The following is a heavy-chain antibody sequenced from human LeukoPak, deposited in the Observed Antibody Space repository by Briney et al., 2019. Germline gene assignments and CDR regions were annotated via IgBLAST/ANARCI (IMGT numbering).Heavy chain of an antibody. D-gene: IGHD2-2*01. CDR2: INHSGST. J-gene: IGHJ4*02. CDR3: ARDLRSSTRAFDY. CDR1: GGSFSGYY. V-gene: IGHV4-34*01. Sequence: PSETLSLTCAVYGGSFSGYYWSWIRQPPGKGLEWIGEINHSGSTNYNPSLKSRVTISVDTSKNQFSLELSSVTAADTAVYYCARDLRSSTRAFDYWGQGTLVTVSS.